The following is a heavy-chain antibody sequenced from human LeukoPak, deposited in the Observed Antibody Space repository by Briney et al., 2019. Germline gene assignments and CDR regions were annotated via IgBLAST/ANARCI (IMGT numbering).Heavy chain of an antibody. CDR1: GFSFADAT. V-gene: IGHV3-9*01. J-gene: IGHJ6*03. CDR2: INWNGGTM. CDR3: AKDPYMDV. Sequence: GRPLRLSCAASGFSFADATMHWVRQVPGKGLEWVSGINWNGGTMGYADSVKGRFTVSRDNAKNSLYLQMNSLKTEDTALYYCAKDPYMDVWGKGTTVTVSS.